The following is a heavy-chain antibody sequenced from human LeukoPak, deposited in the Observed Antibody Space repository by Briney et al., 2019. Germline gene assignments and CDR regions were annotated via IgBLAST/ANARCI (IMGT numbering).Heavy chain of an antibody. CDR1: GFTFDDYA. V-gene: IGHV3-9*01. CDR2: IGWNSGGI. CDR3: VKVTAAGFDR. J-gene: IGHJ4*02. D-gene: IGHD6-13*01. Sequence: PGGSLRLSCAASGFTFDDYAMHWVRQAPGKGLEWVSGIGWNSGGIVYADSVKGRFTISGDNAKKSLYLQMNSLGAEDTALYYCVKVTAAGFDRWGQGTLVTVSS.